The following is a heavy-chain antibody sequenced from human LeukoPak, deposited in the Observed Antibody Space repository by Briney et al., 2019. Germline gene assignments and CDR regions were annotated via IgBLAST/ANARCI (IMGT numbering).Heavy chain of an antibody. V-gene: IGHV4-34*01. D-gene: IGHD7-27*01. CDR2: INHSGST. CDR3: ARVLGWTDGYWFDP. Sequence: PSETLSLTCAVYGGSFSGYYWSWIRQPPGKGLEWIGEINHSGSTNYNPSLKSRVTISVDRSKNQFSLKLSSVTAADTAVYYCARVLGWTDGYWFDPWGQGTLVTVSS. J-gene: IGHJ5*02. CDR1: GGSFSGYY.